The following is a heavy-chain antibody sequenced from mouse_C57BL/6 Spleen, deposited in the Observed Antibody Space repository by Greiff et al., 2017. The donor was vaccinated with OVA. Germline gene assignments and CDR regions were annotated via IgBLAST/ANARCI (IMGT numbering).Heavy chain of an antibody. V-gene: IGHV3-6*01. CDR3: ARDDGY. CDR2: ISYDGSN. Sequence: ESGPGLVKPSQSLSLTCSVTGYSITSGYYWNWIRQFPGNKLEWMGYISYDGSNNYNPSLKNRISITRDTSKNQFFLKLNSVTTEDTATYYCARDDGYWGQGTLVTVSA. CDR1: GYSITSGYY. J-gene: IGHJ3*02.